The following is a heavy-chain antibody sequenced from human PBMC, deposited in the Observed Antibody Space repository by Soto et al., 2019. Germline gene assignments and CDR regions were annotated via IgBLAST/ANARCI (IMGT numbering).Heavy chain of an antibody. D-gene: IGHD2-21*02. Sequence: PGGSLRLSCAASGFTFSSYSMNWVRQAPGKGLEWVSSISSSSYIYYADSVKGRFTISRDNAKNSLYLQMNSLRAEDTAVYYCARGGGNSHYYYYYGMDVWGQGTTVTVSS. CDR2: ISSSSYI. J-gene: IGHJ6*02. V-gene: IGHV3-21*01. CDR1: GFTFSSYS. CDR3: ARGGGNSHYYYYYGMDV.